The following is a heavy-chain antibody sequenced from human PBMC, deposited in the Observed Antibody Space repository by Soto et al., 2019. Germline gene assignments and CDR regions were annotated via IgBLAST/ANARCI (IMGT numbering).Heavy chain of an antibody. CDR2: IYYGGST. D-gene: IGHD2-15*01. J-gene: IGHJ4*02. Sequence: KPSETLSLTCTVSGGSISSYYWSWIRQPPGKGLEWIGYIYYGGSTNYNPSLKSRVTISVDTSKNQFSLKLSSVTAADTAVYYCARDYRAGVVVRYFDYWGQGTLVIVSS. CDR3: ARDYRAGVVVRYFDY. CDR1: GGSISSYY. V-gene: IGHV4-59*01.